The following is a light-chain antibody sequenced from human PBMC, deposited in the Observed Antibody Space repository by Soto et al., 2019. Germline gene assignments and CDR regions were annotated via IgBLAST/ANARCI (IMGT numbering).Light chain of an antibody. CDR3: SSYTNIKTRACV. CDR1: SGDIGSYNR. J-gene: IGLJ1*01. CDR2: EVT. V-gene: IGLV2-14*01. Sequence: QSALTQPASVSGSPGQSITISCTGTSGDIGSYNRVSWYQQHPGKAPKLIIYEVTDRPSGVSNRFSGSKSGNTASLTISGLQAEDEAEYYCSSYTNIKTRACVFGTGTKLPVL.